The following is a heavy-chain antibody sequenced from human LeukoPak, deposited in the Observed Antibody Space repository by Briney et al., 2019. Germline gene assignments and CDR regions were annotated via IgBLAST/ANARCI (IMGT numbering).Heavy chain of an antibody. CDR1: GYTFTDYY. Sequence: SVKVSCKSSGYTFTDYYMHWVRQAPGQGLEWVGWIYPKTGGTNSAQKFQGRVTMTGDTSISTAYMELSTLRSDDTAVYYCARSSLNSFDSWGQGSLVTVSS. J-gene: IGHJ4*02. D-gene: IGHD4-23*01. CDR3: ARSSLNSFDS. V-gene: IGHV1-2*02. CDR2: IYPKTGGT.